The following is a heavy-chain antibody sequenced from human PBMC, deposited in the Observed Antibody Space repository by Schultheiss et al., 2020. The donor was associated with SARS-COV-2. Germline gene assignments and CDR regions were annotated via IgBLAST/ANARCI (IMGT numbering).Heavy chain of an antibody. CDR1: GYTFTSYY. Sequence: SVKVSCKASGYTFTSYYMHWVRQAPGQGLEWMGRIIPILGIANYAQKFQGRVTITADKSTSTAYMELSSLRSEDTAVYYCARLVRVTGTNQGVYYYYGMDVWGQGTTVTVSS. CDR3: ARLVRVTGTNQGVYYYYGMDV. D-gene: IGHD1-1*01. V-gene: IGHV1-69*02. CDR2: IIPILGIA. J-gene: IGHJ6*02.